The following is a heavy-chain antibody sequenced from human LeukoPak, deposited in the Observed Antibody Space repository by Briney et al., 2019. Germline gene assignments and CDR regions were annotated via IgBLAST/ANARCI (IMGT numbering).Heavy chain of an antibody. CDR2: IVVGSGNT. Sequence: SVKVSCKASGFTFTSSAMQWVRQARGQRLEWIGWIVVGSGNTNYAQKFQERVTITRDMSTSTAYMELSSLRSEDTAVYYCAAKGYGGNSDTCYIWGQGTMVTVSS. D-gene: IGHD4-23*01. J-gene: IGHJ3*02. V-gene: IGHV1-58*02. CDR3: AAKGYGGNSDTCYI. CDR1: GFTFTSSA.